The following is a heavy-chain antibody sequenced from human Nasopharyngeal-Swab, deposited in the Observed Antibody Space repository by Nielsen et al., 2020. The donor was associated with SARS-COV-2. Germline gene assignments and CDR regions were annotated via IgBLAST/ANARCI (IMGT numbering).Heavy chain of an antibody. D-gene: IGHD1-7*01. CDR2: ISYDGSNK. Sequence: GESLKISCAASGFTFSSYGMHWVRQAPGKGLEWVAVISYDGSNKYYADSVKGRFTISRDNAKNSLYLQLNSLRADDTAVYYCARVALTGTTEDYWGQGTLVTVSS. CDR1: GFTFSSYG. V-gene: IGHV3-30*03. CDR3: ARVALTGTTEDY. J-gene: IGHJ4*02.